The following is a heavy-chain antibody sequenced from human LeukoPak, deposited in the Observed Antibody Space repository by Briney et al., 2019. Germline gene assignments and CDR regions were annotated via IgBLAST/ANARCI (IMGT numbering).Heavy chain of an antibody. J-gene: IGHJ4*02. CDR1: GGSISSSNW. Sequence: SGTLSLTCAVSGGSISSSNWWSWVRQPPGKGLEWIGEIYHSGSTNYNPSLKSRVTISVDKSKNQFSLKLSSVTAADTAVYYCARVDTMVRGLYYFDYWGQGTLVTVSS. CDR2: IYHSGST. V-gene: IGHV4-4*02. D-gene: IGHD3-10*01. CDR3: ARVDTMVRGLYYFDY.